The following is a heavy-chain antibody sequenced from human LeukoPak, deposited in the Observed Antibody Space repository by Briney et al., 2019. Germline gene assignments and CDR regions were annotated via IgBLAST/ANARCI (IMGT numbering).Heavy chain of an antibody. CDR1: GFPFSTYS. Sequence: GGSLRLSCVASGFPFSTYSMNWVRQAPGKGLEWISYISGGSGTIYYADSVKGRFTISRDNSKNTLYLQMNSLRAEDTAVYYCARAEQPTYYYDSSGYFLFDYWGQGTLVTVSS. D-gene: IGHD3-22*01. J-gene: IGHJ4*02. CDR3: ARAEQPTYYYDSSGYFLFDY. V-gene: IGHV3-48*01. CDR2: ISGGSGTI.